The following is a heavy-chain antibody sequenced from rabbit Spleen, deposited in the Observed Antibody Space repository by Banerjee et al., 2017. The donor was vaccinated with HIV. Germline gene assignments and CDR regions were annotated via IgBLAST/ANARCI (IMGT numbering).Heavy chain of an antibody. D-gene: IGHD7-1*01. CDR2: IYAGSSGST. CDR1: GFSFSSSYY. J-gene: IGHJ4*01. CDR3: ARDRAGYTGYGDDFDL. Sequence: QSLEESGGDLVKPEGSLTLTCTASGFSFSSSYYMCWVRQAPGKGLECIACIYAGSSGSTYYASWAKGRFTISKTSSTTVTLQMTSLTAADTATYFCARDRAGYTGYGDDFDLWGPGTLVTVS. V-gene: IGHV1S40*01.